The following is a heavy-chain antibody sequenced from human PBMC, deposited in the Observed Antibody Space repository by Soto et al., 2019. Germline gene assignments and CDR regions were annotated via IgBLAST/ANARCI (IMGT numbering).Heavy chain of an antibody. Sequence: QVQLVESGGGVVQPGRSLRLSCAASGFTFSSYAMHWVRHAPGKGLEWVAVISYDGSNKYYADSVKGRFTISRDNSKNTLYLQMNSLRAEDTAVYYCARGLGGVEGSRYWGQGTLVTVSS. D-gene: IGHD3-16*01. CDR2: ISYDGSNK. V-gene: IGHV3-30-3*01. J-gene: IGHJ4*02. CDR3: ARGLGGVEGSRY. CDR1: GFTFSSYA.